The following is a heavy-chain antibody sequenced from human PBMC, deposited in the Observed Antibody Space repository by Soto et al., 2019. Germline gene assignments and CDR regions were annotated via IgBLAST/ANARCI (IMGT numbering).Heavy chain of an antibody. CDR1: GYTFTSYG. D-gene: IGHD3-22*01. V-gene: IGHV1-18*01. Sequence: ASVKVSCKTSGYTFTSYGISWVRQAPGQGLEWMGWITANNVNTNYAQKFQGRVTMTTDTSTATAYMELRSLRSDDTAVYYCARDMGGYYFEPNDYWGQGTLVTVSS. J-gene: IGHJ4*02. CDR3: ARDMGGYYFEPNDY. CDR2: ITANNVNT.